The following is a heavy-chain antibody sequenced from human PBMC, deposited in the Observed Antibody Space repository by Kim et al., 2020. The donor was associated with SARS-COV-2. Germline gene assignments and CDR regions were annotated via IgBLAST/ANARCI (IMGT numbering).Heavy chain of an antibody. V-gene: IGHV4-39*01. J-gene: IGHJ6*02. CDR1: GGSISSSSYY. CDR3: ARGGVLRYFGVHYYYYGMDV. D-gene: IGHD3-9*01. CDR2: IYYSGST. Sequence: SETLSLTCTVSGGSISSSSYYWGWIRQPPGKGLEWIGSIYYSGSTYYNPSLKSRVTISVDTSKNQFSLKLSSVIAADTAVYYCARGGVLRYFGVHYYYYGMDVWGQGTTVTVSS.